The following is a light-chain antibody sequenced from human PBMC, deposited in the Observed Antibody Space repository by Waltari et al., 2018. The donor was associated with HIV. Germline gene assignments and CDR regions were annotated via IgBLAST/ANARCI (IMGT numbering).Light chain of an antibody. V-gene: IGLV3-1*01. CDR1: KLGNKY. J-gene: IGLJ2*01. Sequence: SFELTQPPSVSVSPGQTASITCSGDKLGNKYTCWYQQKPGQSPVLVIYQDDKRPSGIPERCSGSNSGNTAALTISGTQALDEADYFCQTWDSSTVLFGGGTKLTVL. CDR2: QDD. CDR3: QTWDSSTVL.